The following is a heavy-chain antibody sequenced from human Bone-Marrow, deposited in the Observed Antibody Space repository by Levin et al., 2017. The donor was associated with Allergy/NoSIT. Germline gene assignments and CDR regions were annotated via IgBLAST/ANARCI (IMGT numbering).Heavy chain of an antibody. V-gene: IGHV4-31*03. CDR1: GDSVNSGFYY. J-gene: IGHJ5*02. CDR2: ISSRGNT. CDR3: AAVSILQGVIGGWFDP. Sequence: SETLSLTCSVSGDSVNSGFYYWSWVRQRPGKGLEWIGYISSRGNTYYMPSLKSRLVISLDTSKNHFSLNLTSVTAADTALYYCAAVSILQGVIGGWFDPWGQGTLVTVSS. D-gene: IGHD3-10*01.